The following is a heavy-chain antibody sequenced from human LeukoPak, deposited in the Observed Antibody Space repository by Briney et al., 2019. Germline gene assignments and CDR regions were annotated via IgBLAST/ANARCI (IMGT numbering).Heavy chain of an antibody. CDR2: IWYDGSNK. Sequence: GGSLRLSCAASGFTFSSYGMHWVRQAPGKGLEWVAVIWYDGSNKYYADSVKGRFTISRDNSKNTLYLQMNSLRAEDTAVYYCARDPGSGFGDYWGQGTLVTVSS. CDR3: ARDPGSGFGDY. CDR1: GFTFSSYG. J-gene: IGHJ4*02. D-gene: IGHD3-22*01. V-gene: IGHV3-33*01.